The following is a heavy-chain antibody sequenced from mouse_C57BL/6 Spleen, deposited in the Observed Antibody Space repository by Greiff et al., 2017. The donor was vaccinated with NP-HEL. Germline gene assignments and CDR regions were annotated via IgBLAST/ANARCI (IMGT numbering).Heavy chain of an antibody. CDR2: IDPENGDT. Sequence: VQLQQSGAELVRPGASVKLSCTASGFNIQDDYMHWVKQRPEQGLEWIGWIDPENGDTEYASKFQGKATITADTSSNTAYLQLSSLTSEDTAVYYCTTQNYGSSYGFAYWGQGTLVTVSA. V-gene: IGHV14-4*01. D-gene: IGHD1-1*01. J-gene: IGHJ3*01. CDR1: GFNIQDDY. CDR3: TTQNYGSSYGFAY.